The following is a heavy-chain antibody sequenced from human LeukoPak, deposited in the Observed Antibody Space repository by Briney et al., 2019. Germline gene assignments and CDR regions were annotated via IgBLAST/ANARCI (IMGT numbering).Heavy chain of an antibody. D-gene: IGHD6-6*01. CDR3: AITPRPKNIFDP. Sequence: SETLSLACSVSGGSISSGSYYWAWIRQPPGKGLGWIASIHYNGYAFYNPSLKSRVTISIDTSENQFSLKAKSLTAADTAVYFCAITPRPKNIFDPWGQGTLVTVSS. CDR2: IHYNGYA. J-gene: IGHJ5*02. CDR1: GGSISSGSYY. V-gene: IGHV4-39*07.